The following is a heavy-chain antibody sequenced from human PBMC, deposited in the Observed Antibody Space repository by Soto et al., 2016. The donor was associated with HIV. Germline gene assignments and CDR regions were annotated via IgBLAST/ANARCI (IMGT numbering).Heavy chain of an antibody. CDR3: ARLDGRPPGRDF. CDR1: GGSFNNYY. CDR2: INHKGFV. Sequence: QVQLQQWGAGLLKPSETLSLSCVVSGGSFNNYYWTWLRQAPGQGLQWIGEINHKGFVTYNPSLKSRLTISVDTSKQQFFLKLTSMTAADMAVYYCARLDGRPPGRDFWGQGTPVSVSS. J-gene: IGHJ4*02. V-gene: IGHV4-34*01. D-gene: IGHD3-9*01.